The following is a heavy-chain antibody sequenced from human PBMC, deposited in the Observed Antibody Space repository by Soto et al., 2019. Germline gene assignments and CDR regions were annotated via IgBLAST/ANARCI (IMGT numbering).Heavy chain of an antibody. D-gene: IGHD2-15*01. J-gene: IGHJ5*02. V-gene: IGHV4-59*01. CDR3: ARGSYCSGGSCFRPYNWFAP. CDR2: IYYSGST. CDR1: GGSISSYY. Sequence: PSETLSLTCTVSGGSISSYYWSWIRQPPGKGLEWIGYIYYSGSTNYNPSLKSRVTISVDTSKNQFSLKLSSVTAADTAVYYCARGSYCSGGSCFRPYNWFAPWGQGTLVTVSS.